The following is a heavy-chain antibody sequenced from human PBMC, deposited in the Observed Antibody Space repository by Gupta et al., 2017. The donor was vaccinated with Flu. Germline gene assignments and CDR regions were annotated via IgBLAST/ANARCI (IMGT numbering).Heavy chain of an antibody. Sequence: GLEWLASIGGSGSHIFYADSVKGRITISRDNAKNSLYLQMNSLRAEDTAVYYCAKEGTGKNDDFCSGLDYMDVWGKGTTVTVSS. J-gene: IGHJ6*03. CDR2: IGGSGSHI. D-gene: IGHD3-3*01. CDR3: AKEGTGKNDDFCSGLDYMDV. V-gene: IGHV3-21*05.